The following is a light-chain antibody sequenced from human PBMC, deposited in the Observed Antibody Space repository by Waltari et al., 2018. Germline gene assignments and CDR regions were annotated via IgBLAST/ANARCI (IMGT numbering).Light chain of an antibody. CDR2: DVS. J-gene: IGLJ2*01. CDR1: NNDIGAHNL. CDR3: SSYATRYMVL. Sequence: QSALTQPASVSGSVGQSISISCTGSNNDIGAHNLVSWYQQYPGKPPKLVIYDVSNRPSGVSNRFSASKSGTTASLTISGLQAEDEAEYFCSSYATRYMVLFGGGTRVTVL. V-gene: IGLV2-14*03.